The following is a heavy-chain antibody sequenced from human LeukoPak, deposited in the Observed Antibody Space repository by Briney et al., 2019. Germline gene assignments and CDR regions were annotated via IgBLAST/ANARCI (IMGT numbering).Heavy chain of an antibody. CDR1: GGSFSGYY. CDR3: ARVESSSRVDY. CDR2: INHSGST. V-gene: IGHV4-34*01. D-gene: IGHD6-6*01. Sequence: PSETLSLTCAVYGGSFSGYYWSWIRQPPGKGLEWIGEINHSGSTNYNPSLKSRVTISVDTSKNQFSLKLSSVTAADTAVYYCARVESSSRVDYWGQGTLVTVSS. J-gene: IGHJ4*02.